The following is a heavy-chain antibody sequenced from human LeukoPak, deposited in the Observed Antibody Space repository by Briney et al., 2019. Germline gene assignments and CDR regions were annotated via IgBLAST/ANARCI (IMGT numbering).Heavy chain of an antibody. D-gene: IGHD5-24*01. CDR3: ARGDVEMATIQFDY. CDR2: INASNGNT. CDR1: GYTFTSYA. V-gene: IGHV1-3*01. Sequence: GASVKVSCKASGYTFTSYAMHWVRQAPGQRLEWMGWINASNGNTKYSQKFQGRVTITRDTSADTAYMELSSLRSDDTAVYYCARGDVEMATIQFDYWGQGTLVTVSS. J-gene: IGHJ4*02.